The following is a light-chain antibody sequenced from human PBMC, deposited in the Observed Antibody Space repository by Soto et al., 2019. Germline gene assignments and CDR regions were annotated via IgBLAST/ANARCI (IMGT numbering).Light chain of an antibody. CDR2: DAS. J-gene: IGKJ5*01. CDR3: QQYENLPT. Sequence: DLQMTQTPSSLSASVGARVTITCQASQNINNYLNWYQQKPGRDPNLLIYDASNLEAGVPSRFKGSGSGTDFTFTISRLQPEVTATDDCQQYENLPTFGQGTRLEIK. CDR1: QNINNY. V-gene: IGKV1-33*01.